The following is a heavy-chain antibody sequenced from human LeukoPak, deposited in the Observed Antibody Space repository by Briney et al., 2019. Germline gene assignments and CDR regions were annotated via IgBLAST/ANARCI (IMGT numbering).Heavy chain of an antibody. CDR3: ARVVGLGNSDY. V-gene: IGHV3-30*03. D-gene: IGHD4-23*01. Sequence: GGSLRLSCAASGFIFSSYGMHWVRQAPGKGLEWVALLSYDGSHKYYADSVKGRFTISRDNSKNTLYLQMNSLRAEDTAVYYCARVVGLGNSDYWGQGTLVTVSS. CDR2: LSYDGSHK. CDR1: GFIFSSYG. J-gene: IGHJ4*02.